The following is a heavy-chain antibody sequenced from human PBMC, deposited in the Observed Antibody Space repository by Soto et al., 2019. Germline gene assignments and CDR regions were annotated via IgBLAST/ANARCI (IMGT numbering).Heavy chain of an antibody. CDR1: GGSISGSYYY. Sequence: ASETLSLTCAVSGGSISGSYYYWAWLRQSPGKGPEWIGSVFYTGFTSYNPSLESRVSVSADTSKSQFSLKLSAVTAADTAVYYCATSQKGYNWNYFDHWGQGALVTVSS. J-gene: IGHJ4*02. D-gene: IGHD1-20*01. V-gene: IGHV4-39*01. CDR2: VFYTGFT. CDR3: ATSQKGYNWNYFDH.